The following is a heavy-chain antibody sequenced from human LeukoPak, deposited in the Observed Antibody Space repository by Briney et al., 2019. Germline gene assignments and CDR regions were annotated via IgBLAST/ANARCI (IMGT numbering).Heavy chain of an antibody. D-gene: IGHD1-26*01. CDR2: SYSGGNA. Sequence: SETLSLTCTVSGASTSAFYWSWIRQSPGKGLEWIGYSYSGGNANYNPPLKSRVTITIDTSENQSSLRLTSVTAADTAVYFCAHSKRGGGYYINAFAVWGQGALVTISS. J-gene: IGHJ3*01. V-gene: IGHV4-59*01. CDR3: AHSKRGGGYYINAFAV. CDR1: GASTSAFY.